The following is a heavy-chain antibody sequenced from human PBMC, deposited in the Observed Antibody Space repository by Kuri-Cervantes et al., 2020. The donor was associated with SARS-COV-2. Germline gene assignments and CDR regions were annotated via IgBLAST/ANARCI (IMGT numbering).Heavy chain of an antibody. V-gene: IGHV3-33*01. Sequence: GGSLRLSCAASGFTFSSYGMHWVRQAPGKGPEWVAVIWYDGSNKYYADSVKGQFTISRDNSKNTLYLQMNSLRAEDTAVYYCARDLSPTRRIFDYGDSSGPHDAFDIWGQGTMVTVSS. D-gene: IGHD4-17*01. J-gene: IGHJ3*02. CDR3: ARDLSPTRRIFDYGDSSGPHDAFDI. CDR2: IWYDGSNK. CDR1: GFTFSSYG.